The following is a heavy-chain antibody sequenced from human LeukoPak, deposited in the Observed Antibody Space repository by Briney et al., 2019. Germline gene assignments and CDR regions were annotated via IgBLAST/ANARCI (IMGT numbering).Heavy chain of an antibody. CDR1: GFTVSSHY. CDR3: AKDLYSNYGPADY. CDR2: INGGGVNT. J-gene: IGHJ4*02. D-gene: IGHD4-11*01. V-gene: IGHV3-23*01. Sequence: GGSLRLSCAASGFTVSSHYMTWIRQAPGKGLEWVSTINGGGVNTHYADSVGGRFTISRDNSKNTLFLQMNSLRDEDTAVYYCAKDLYSNYGPADYWGQGNLVTVSS.